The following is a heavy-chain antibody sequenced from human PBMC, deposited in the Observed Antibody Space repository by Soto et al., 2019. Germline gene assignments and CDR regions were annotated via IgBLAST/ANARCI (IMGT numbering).Heavy chain of an antibody. CDR1: GFTFSSYS. V-gene: IGHV3-21*01. D-gene: IGHD3-3*01. J-gene: IGHJ3*02. CDR3: AREFGAMTRYYDFSSGPGGAFDI. CDR2: ISSSSSYI. Sequence: EVQLVESGGGLVKPGGSLRLSCAASGFTFSSYSMNWVRQAPGKGLEWVSSISSSSSYIYYADSVKGRFTISRDNAKNSLYLQMNSLRAEDTAVYYCAREFGAMTRYYDFSSGPGGAFDIWGQGTMVTVSS.